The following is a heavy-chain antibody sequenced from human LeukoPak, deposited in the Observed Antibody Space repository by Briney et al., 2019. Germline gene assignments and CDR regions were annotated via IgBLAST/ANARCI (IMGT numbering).Heavy chain of an antibody. V-gene: IGHV1-69*13. CDR1: GHTFTTYY. CDR2: IIPIFGTA. D-gene: IGHD4-17*01. Sequence: GASVKVSCKASGHTFTTYYVHLVRQAPGQGLEWMGGIIPIFGTANYAQKFQGRVTITADESTSTAYMELSSLRSEDTAVYYCARDAGTVTTFGYWGQGTLVTVSS. CDR3: ARDAGTVTTFGY. J-gene: IGHJ4*02.